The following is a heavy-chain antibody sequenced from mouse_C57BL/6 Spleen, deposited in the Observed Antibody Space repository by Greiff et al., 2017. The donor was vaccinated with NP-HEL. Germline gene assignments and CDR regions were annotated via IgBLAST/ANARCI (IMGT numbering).Heavy chain of an antibody. D-gene: IGHD2-1*01. CDR3: ARNYGNYHWYFDV. V-gene: IGHV1-76*01. CDR2: IYPGSGNT. J-gene: IGHJ1*03. Sequence: QVQLKQSGAELVRPGASVKLSCKASGYTFTDYYINWVKQRPGQGLEWIARIYPGSGNTYYNEKFKGKATLTAEKSSSTAYMQLSSLTSEDSAVYFCARNYGNYHWYFDVWGTGTTVTVSS. CDR1: GYTFTDYY.